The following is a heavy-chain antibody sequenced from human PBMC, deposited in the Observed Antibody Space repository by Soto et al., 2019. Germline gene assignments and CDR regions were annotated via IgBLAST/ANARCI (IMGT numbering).Heavy chain of an antibody. CDR2: IWYDGSNK. J-gene: IGHJ6*04. Sequence: GGSLRLSCAASGFTLSSYGMHWVRQAPGKGLEWVAVIWYDGSNKYYADSLQVRFTLSRANAKTALYLQVNSRRREDTAVYCFAKEKFRGAQCRMCAMDLWGKGSTGTV. CDR1: GFTLSSYG. V-gene: IGHV3-33*06. CDR3: AKEKFRGAQCRMCAMDL. D-gene: IGHD1-26*01.